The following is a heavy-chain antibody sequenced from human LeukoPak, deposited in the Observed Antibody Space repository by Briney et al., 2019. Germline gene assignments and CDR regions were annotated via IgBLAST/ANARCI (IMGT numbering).Heavy chain of an antibody. D-gene: IGHD4-23*01. CDR1: GFTFSSYA. CDR2: ISGSGGST. Sequence: HAGGSLRLSCAASGFTFSSYAMSWVRQAPGKGLEWVSAISGSGGSTYYADSVKGRFTISRDNSKNTLYLQMNSLRAEDTAVYYCARDAPAGGGKPGYFDYWGQGTLVTVSS. V-gene: IGHV3-23*01. J-gene: IGHJ4*02. CDR3: ARDAPAGGGKPGYFDY.